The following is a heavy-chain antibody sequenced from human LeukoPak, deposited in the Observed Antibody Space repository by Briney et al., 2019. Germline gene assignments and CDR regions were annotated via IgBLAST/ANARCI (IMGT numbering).Heavy chain of an antibody. CDR2: ISAYNGNT. J-gene: IGHJ4*02. Sequence: ASVKVSCKVSGYTFTSYGIGWVRQAPEQGLEWMGWISAYNGNTNYAQKLQGRLTMTTDTSTSTAYMELRSLRSDDTAGYYCARVGYYDSSGYYYVELFDYWGQGTLVTVSS. CDR1: GYTFTSYG. D-gene: IGHD3-22*01. CDR3: ARVGYYDSSGYYYVELFDY. V-gene: IGHV1-18*01.